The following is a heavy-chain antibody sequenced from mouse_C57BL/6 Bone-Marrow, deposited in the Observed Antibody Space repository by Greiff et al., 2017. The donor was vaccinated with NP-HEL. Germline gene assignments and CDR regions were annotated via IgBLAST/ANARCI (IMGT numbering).Heavy chain of an antibody. V-gene: IGHV1-82*01. D-gene: IGHD1-1*01. CDR3: ASGAAYGSSLHY. CDR2: IYPGDGDT. CDR1: GYAFSSSW. Sequence: VQLQQSGPELVKPGASVKISCKASGYAFSSSWMNWVKQRPGKGLEWIGRIYPGDGDTNYNGKFKGKATLTADKSSSTAYMQLSSLTSEDSAVYFCASGAAYGSSLHYWGQGTTLTVS. J-gene: IGHJ2*01.